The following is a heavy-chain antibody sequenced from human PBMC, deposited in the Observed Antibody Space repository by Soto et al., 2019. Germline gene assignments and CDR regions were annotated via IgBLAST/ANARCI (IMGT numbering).Heavy chain of an antibody. J-gene: IGHJ6*02. V-gene: IGHV3-74*01. CDR1: GFTFLSRS. CDR2: INDDGSRT. D-gene: IGHD2-15*01. CDR3: AGPSDSSFYYSYLIHV. Sequence: GGSQRHSYAGSGFTFLSRSVNSVPKEQGKGLVWVSRINDDGSRTSYADSVKGRFTISRDNAKNTLYLHMNSLRAEDTAVYYCAGPSDSSFYYSYLIHVWGQGNTVTGSS.